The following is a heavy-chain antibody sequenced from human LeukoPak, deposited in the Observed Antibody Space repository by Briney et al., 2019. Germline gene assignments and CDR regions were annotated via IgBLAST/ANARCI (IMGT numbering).Heavy chain of an antibody. Sequence: ASVKXSCKASGYTFSAYAVHWVRQAPGQSLEWMGWARAGPTETPYSQKFQGRVTITRDASASMAYMELSSLRSDDTAMYYCARDPPQIWRVLRYFDWSGDYWGQGTLVTVSS. V-gene: IGHV1-3*01. CDR1: GYTFSAYA. D-gene: IGHD3-9*01. CDR3: ARDPPQIWRVLRYFDWSGDY. J-gene: IGHJ4*02. CDR2: ARAGPTET.